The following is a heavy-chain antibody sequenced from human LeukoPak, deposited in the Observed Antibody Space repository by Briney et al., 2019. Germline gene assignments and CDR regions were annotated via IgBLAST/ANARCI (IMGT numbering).Heavy chain of an antibody. V-gene: IGHV3-7*01. J-gene: IGHJ4*02. CDR2: IKQDGSER. CDR3: ARAGSHWHYVY. Sequence: GGSLRLSCAASGFTFSGFSMSWVRQSPTKGLEWVANIKQDGSERYYVDSVKGRFTISRDNAKNSLSLQMNNLRVEDTAVYYCARAGSHWHYVYWGQGALVTVSS. D-gene: IGHD3-10*01. CDR1: GFTFSGFS.